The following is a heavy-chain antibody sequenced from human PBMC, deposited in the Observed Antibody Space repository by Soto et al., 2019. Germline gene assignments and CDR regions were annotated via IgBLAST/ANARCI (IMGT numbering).Heavy chain of an antibody. D-gene: IGHD3-16*01. J-gene: IGHJ5*02. CDR2: INYSGST. Sequence: SETLSLTCTVSGASVSSGNYYWSWMRQPPGRGLEWIGYINYSGSTNYRPSLKSRVTISIDSTKNQVSLNVTSVTAADTAVYYCATGALDGGHPIIDPWGQGTLVTVSS. V-gene: IGHV4-61*01. CDR1: GASVSSGNYY. CDR3: ATGALDGGHPIIDP.